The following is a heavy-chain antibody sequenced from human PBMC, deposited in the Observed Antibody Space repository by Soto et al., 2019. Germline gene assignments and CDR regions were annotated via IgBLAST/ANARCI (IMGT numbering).Heavy chain of an antibody. CDR3: ARILPPYYDILTGYSWPYYYYYGMDV. D-gene: IGHD3-9*01. J-gene: IGHJ6*02. Sequence: SGPTLVNPTETLTLTCTFSGFSLSNARMGVSWIRQPPGKALEWLAHIFSNDEKSYSTSLKSRLTISKDTSKSQVVLTMTNMDPVDTATYYCARILPPYYDILTGYSWPYYYYYGMDVWGQGTTVTVSS. V-gene: IGHV2-26*01. CDR2: IFSNDEK. CDR1: GFSLSNARMG.